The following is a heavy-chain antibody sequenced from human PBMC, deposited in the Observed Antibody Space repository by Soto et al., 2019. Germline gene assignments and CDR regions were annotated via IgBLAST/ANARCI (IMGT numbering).Heavy chain of an antibody. CDR2: INSDGSST. D-gene: IGHD3-22*01. V-gene: IGHV3-74*01. CDR1: GFTFSSYW. CDR3: ARDYTDYYDSSGYGY. J-gene: IGHJ4*02. Sequence: QPGGSLRLSCAASGFTFSSYWMHWVRQAPGKGLVWVSRINSDGSSTSYADSVKGRFTISRDNAKNTLYLQMNSLRAEDTAVYYCARDYTDYYDSSGYGYWGQGTLVTVSS.